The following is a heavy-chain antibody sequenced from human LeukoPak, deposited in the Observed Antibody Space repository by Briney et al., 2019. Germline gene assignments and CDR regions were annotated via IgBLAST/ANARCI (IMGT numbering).Heavy chain of an antibody. V-gene: IGHV3-23*01. Sequence: GGTLSLSRAVSRFIFRNYAMSGVPRAPGKGLEWVAANSGRGGSKQCADSVKGRFPISRDNPKNTLYLPMKSLRAQDAPVYYYAKEGGTVAGIYYYYMDVWGKGTTVTVSS. CDR2: NSGRGGSK. CDR1: RFIFRNYA. CDR3: AKEGGTVAGIYYYYMDV. D-gene: IGHD6-19*01. J-gene: IGHJ6*03.